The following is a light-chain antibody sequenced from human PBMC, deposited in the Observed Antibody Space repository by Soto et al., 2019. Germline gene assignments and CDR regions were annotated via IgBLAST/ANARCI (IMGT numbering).Light chain of an antibody. J-gene: IGKJ1*01. CDR3: QQYNSYQT. Sequence: DIQMTQSPSTLSASVGDRVTITCRASQSISSWLAWYQQKPGKAPKLLIYDASSLESGVPSRFSGSGSGTEFTLTISSLQRDDFATYYCQQYNSYQTFGQGTKVEIK. V-gene: IGKV1-5*01. CDR1: QSISSW. CDR2: DAS.